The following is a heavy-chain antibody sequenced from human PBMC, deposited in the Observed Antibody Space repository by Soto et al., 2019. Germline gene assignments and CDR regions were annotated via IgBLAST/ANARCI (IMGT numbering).Heavy chain of an antibody. D-gene: IGHD1-1*01. V-gene: IGHV3-33*01. CDR2: IWYDGSNK. CDR1: GFTFSSYG. J-gene: IGHJ4*02. Sequence: QVQLVESGGGVVQPGRSLRLSCAASGFTFSSYGMHWVRQAPGKGLEWVAVIWYDGSNKYYADSVKGRFTISRDNSKNTLYLQMNSLRAEDTAVYYCAREDPLGERYYFDYWGQGTLVTVSS. CDR3: AREDPLGERYYFDY.